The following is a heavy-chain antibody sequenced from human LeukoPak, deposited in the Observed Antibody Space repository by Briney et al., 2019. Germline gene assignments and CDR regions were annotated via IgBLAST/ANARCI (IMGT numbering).Heavy chain of an antibody. Sequence: ASVKVSCKASGYTFTGYYMHWVRQATGQELERMGSINPNSGGTNYAQKFQGRVTMTRDTSISTAYMELSRLRSDDTAVYYCARVMVRGVDKYYYYYMDVWGKGTTVTISS. CDR1: GYTFTGYY. J-gene: IGHJ6*03. CDR2: INPNSGGT. CDR3: ARVMVRGVDKYYYYYMDV. D-gene: IGHD3-10*01. V-gene: IGHV1-2*02.